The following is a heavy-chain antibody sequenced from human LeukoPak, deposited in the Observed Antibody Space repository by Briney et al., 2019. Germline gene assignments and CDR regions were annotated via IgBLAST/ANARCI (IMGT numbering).Heavy chain of an antibody. CDR3: ARDYGSGSPGLFDY. CDR2: ISSSSSYI. V-gene: IGHV3-21*01. Sequence: GGSLRLSCAASGFNFSSYSMNWVRQAPGKGLEWVSSISSSSSYIYYADSVKGRFTISRDNAKNSLYLQMNSLRAEDTAVYYCARDYGSGSPGLFDYWGQGTLVTVSS. J-gene: IGHJ4*02. CDR1: GFNFSSYS. D-gene: IGHD3-10*01.